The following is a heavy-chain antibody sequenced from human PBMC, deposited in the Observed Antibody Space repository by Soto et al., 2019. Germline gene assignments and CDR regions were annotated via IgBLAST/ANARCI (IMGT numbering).Heavy chain of an antibody. V-gene: IGHV5-51*01. CDR3: ARRAENYYGMDV. Sequence: PGESLKISCQGSGYRFTSYWIGWVRQMPGKGLEWMGIIYPGDSDSRYSPSFQGQVTISADKSISTAYPQWSSLKASDTAIYYCARRAENYYGMDVWGQGTTVTVSS. CDR2: IYPGDSDS. J-gene: IGHJ6*02. CDR1: GYRFTSYW.